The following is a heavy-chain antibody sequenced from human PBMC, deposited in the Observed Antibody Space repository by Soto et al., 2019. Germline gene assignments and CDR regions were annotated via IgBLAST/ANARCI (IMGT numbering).Heavy chain of an antibody. D-gene: IGHD5-18*01. CDR3: ARVDYSYGYGYFDY. J-gene: IGHJ4*02. CDR1: GGSVNIGNYY. V-gene: IGHV4-61*01. Sequence: PSETLSLTCTVSGGSVNIGNYYWSWIRQPPGKGLEWIGYIYYSGSTNYNPSLKSRVTISVDTSKNQFSLNLSSVYAADTAVYYFARVDYSYGYGYFDYWGQGTLVTVSS. CDR2: IYYSGST.